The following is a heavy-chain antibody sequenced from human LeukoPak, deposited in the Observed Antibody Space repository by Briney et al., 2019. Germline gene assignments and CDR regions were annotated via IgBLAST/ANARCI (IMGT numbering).Heavy chain of an antibody. CDR1: GYIFTSYW. CDR2: IYPDDSDT. V-gene: IGHV5-51*01. CDR3: ACLDRYGDYVGY. D-gene: IGHD4-17*01. J-gene: IGHJ4*02. Sequence: GASLKISCKGSGYIFTSYWIGWGRQLPGKGLERMGIIYPDDSDTRYSPSFQGQVTISADKSISTAYLQWSSLKASDTAMYYCACLDRYGDYVGYWGQGTLVTVSS.